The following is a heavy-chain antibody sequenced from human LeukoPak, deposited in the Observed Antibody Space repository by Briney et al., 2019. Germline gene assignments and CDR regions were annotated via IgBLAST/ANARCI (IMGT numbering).Heavy chain of an antibody. CDR1: GFTFNSYA. CDR3: ARAAGVRNWFDP. CDR2: ISFDESHE. J-gene: IGHJ5*02. V-gene: IGHV3-30*14. Sequence: GRSLRLSCVASGFTFNSYAMNWVRQASGKGLEWVAVISFDESHEYYADSVKGRFTISRDNSRNTVYLQMDSLRAEDTAVYYCARAAGVRNWFDPWGQGTLVTVSS.